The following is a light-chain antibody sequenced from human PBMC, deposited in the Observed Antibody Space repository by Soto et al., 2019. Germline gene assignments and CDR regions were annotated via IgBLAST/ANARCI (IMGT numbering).Light chain of an antibody. Sequence: QSAPTQPPSASGTPGQRVTISCSGSSSNIGSNYVYWYQQLPGTVPQLLIYRNSERPSGVPVRFSGSKSGTSASLAISGLRSEDEADYYCAAWDDSLSGVVFGGGTKLTVL. CDR1: SSNIGSNY. CDR3: AAWDDSLSGVV. J-gene: IGLJ2*01. CDR2: RNS. V-gene: IGLV1-47*01.